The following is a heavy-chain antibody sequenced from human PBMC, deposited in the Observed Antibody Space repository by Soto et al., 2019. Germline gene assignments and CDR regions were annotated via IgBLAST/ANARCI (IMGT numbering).Heavy chain of an antibody. D-gene: IGHD2-21*01. J-gene: IGHJ4*02. CDR1: GLPHSSFA. Sequence: EVQLLESGGGLVQPGGSLRLSCTASGLPHSSFAMMWVRQAPGKGLECVSGIYGTGGGIEYGDSVQGRFTISRDNSKNTGYLQMTDLRADDTAVYYCAKDAVYNDGLWLMDHWGQGTQVTVSS. CDR2: IYGTGGGI. V-gene: IGHV3-23*01. CDR3: AKDAVYNDGLWLMDH.